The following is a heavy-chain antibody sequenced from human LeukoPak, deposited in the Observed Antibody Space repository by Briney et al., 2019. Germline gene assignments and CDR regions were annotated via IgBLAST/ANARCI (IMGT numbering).Heavy chain of an antibody. CDR3: ASSPRFWVLGALSY. D-gene: IGHD3-10*01. J-gene: IGHJ4*02. V-gene: IGHV4-31*03. CDR2: IYYSGST. Sequence: PSETLSLTCTVSGGSISSGGYYWSWIRQHPGKGLEWIGYIYYSGSTYYNPSLKSRVTISVDTSKNQFSLKLSSVTAADTAVYYCASSPRFWVLGALSYWGQGTLVTVSS. CDR1: GGSISSGGYY.